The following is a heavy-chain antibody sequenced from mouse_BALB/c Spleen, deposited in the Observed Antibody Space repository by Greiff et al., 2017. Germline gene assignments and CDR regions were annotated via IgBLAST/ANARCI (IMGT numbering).Heavy chain of an antibody. V-gene: IGHV2-6-7*01. Sequence: VMLVESGPGLVQPSQSLSITCTVSGFSLTSYGVHWVRQSPGKGLEWLGMIWGDGSTDYNSALKSRLSISKDNSKSQVFLKMNSLQTDDTARYYCARDGSYAMDYWGQGTSVTVSS. CDR2: IWGDGST. CDR3: ARDGSYAMDY. J-gene: IGHJ4*01. CDR1: GFSLTSYG.